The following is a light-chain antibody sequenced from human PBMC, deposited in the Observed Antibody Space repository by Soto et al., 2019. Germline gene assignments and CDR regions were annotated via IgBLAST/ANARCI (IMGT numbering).Light chain of an antibody. J-gene: IGLJ1*01. CDR3: SSHTSSSTTV. Sequence: QSVLTQPASVSGSPGQSITISCTGTSSDIGGYNYVSWYQQHPGKAPKLVIYEVSNRPSGVSDRFSGSKSGNTASLTISGLQAEDETDYYCSSHTSSSTTVFGTGTQLTVL. V-gene: IGLV2-14*01. CDR2: EVS. CDR1: SSDIGGYNY.